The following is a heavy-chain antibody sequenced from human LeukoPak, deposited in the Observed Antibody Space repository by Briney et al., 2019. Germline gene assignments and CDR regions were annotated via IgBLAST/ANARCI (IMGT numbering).Heavy chain of an antibody. J-gene: IGHJ4*02. Sequence: GSLRLSCAASGFTFSSYGMHWVRQAPGKGLEWVAVISYDGSNKYYADSVKGRFTISRDNSKNTLYLQMNSLRAEDTAVYYCAKDMEDIVGGYFDDWGQGTLVTVSS. CDR1: GFTFSSYG. CDR3: AKDMEDIVGGYFDD. CDR2: ISYDGSNK. V-gene: IGHV3-30*18. D-gene: IGHD2-15*01.